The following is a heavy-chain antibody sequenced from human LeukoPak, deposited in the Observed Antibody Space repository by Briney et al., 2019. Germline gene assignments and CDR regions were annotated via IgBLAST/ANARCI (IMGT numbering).Heavy chain of an antibody. Sequence: PSETLSLTCTVSGGSISSYYWSWIRQPPGKGLEWIGYIYYSGSTNYNPSLKSRVTISVDTSKNQFSLKLSSVTAADTAVYYCARCTGDGGSGVRWFGGNPDYWGQGTLVTVSS. CDR3: ARCTGDGGSGVRWFGGNPDY. CDR2: IYYSGST. V-gene: IGHV4-59*01. CDR1: GGSISSYY. J-gene: IGHJ4*02. D-gene: IGHD3-10*01.